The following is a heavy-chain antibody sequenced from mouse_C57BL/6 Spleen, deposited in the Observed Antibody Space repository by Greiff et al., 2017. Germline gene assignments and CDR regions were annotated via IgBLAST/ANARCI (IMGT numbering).Heavy chain of an antibody. CDR3: AREVYDGYYRYYAMDY. J-gene: IGHJ4*01. Sequence: QVQLQQSGPGLVQPSQSLSITCTVSGFSLTSYGVHWVRQSPGKGLEWLGVIWSGGSTDYNAAFIYRLSISKDNSKSQVFFKMNSLQADDTAIYYCAREVYDGYYRYYAMDYWGQGTSVTVSS. CDR1: GFSLTSYG. CDR2: IWSGGST. D-gene: IGHD2-3*01. V-gene: IGHV2-2*01.